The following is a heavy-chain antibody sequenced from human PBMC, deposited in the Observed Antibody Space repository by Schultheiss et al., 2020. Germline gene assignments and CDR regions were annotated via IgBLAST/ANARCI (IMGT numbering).Heavy chain of an antibody. CDR1: GGSISSGGYY. J-gene: IGHJ1*01. D-gene: IGHD2-21*01. Sequence: SETLSLTCTVSGGSISSGGYYWSWIRQHPGKGLEWIGYIHYSGSTYYNPSLKSRVTISVDTSKNQFSLKLSSVTAADTAVYYCASGAYCGGNIPCPFQHWGQGTLVTVSS. CDR3: ASGAYCGGNIPCPFQH. V-gene: IGHV4-31*03. CDR2: IHYSGST.